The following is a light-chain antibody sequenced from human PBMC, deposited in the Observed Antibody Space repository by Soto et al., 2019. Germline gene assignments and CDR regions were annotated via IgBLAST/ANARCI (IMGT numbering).Light chain of an antibody. CDR3: HHYNSYRWA. V-gene: IGKV1-17*01. CDR2: KAS. Sequence: DIQMTQSPSSLSASVGDRVTITCRASQGIRNDLGWYQQKPGKSPKLLIYKASSLQSGVPSRFSGSGSGTEFTLTIGSLQPDDFATYYCHHYNSYRWAFGQGTKVDIK. J-gene: IGKJ1*01. CDR1: QGIRND.